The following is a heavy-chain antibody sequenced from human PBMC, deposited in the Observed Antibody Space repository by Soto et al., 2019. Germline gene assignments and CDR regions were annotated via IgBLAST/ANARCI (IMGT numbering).Heavy chain of an antibody. V-gene: IGHV4-34*01. J-gene: IGHJ4*02. D-gene: IGHD6-19*01. CDR2: INYSGST. Sequence: QVQLQQWDAGLLKPSETLSLTCAVNGGSFSAYYWSWIRQSPGKGLEWIGEINYSGSTNYNPSLKSRVTISVDTSKNQFSLKLTSVTVADTAVYYCARHSSGYYGSVDYWGQGTLVTVSS. CDR1: GGSFSAYY. CDR3: ARHSSGYYGSVDY.